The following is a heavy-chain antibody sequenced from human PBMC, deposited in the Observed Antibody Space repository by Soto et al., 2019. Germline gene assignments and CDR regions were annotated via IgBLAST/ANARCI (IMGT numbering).Heavy chain of an antibody. Sequence: ESGGGVVQPGRSLRLSCAASGFTFSSYAMHWVRQAPGKGLEWVAVISYDGSNKYYADSVKGRFTISRDNSKNTLYLQMNSLRAEDTAVHYGARALGYCSSTSCYTQITYYYYGMDVWGQGTTVTVSS. CDR2: ISYDGSNK. CDR3: ARALGYCSSTSCYTQITYYYYGMDV. D-gene: IGHD2-2*02. V-gene: IGHV3-30-3*01. J-gene: IGHJ6*02. CDR1: GFTFSSYA.